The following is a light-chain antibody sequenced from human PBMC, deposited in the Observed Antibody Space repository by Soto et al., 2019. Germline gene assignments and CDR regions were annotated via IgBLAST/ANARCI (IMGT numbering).Light chain of an antibody. V-gene: IGKV3-20*01. CDR2: GAS. J-gene: IGKJ1*01. CDR1: QSVSSSY. CDR3: QQYGSSSWT. Sequence: EIVLTQSPGTLSLSPGERATLSCRASQSVSSSYLAWYQQKPGQAPRLLIYGASSRATGIPDRFSGSGSGTDFTLTISRLEPEDFAVYYCQQYGSSSWTFGHGTKVDIK.